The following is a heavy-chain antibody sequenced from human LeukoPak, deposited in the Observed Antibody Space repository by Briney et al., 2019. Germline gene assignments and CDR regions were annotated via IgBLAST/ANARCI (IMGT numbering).Heavy chain of an antibody. V-gene: IGHV4-39*01. CDR2: IYYSGSN. D-gene: IGHD2-15*01. Sequence: SSETLSLTCTVSGGSISSSSYYWGWIRQPPGKGLEWIGSIYYSGSNYYNPSLKSRVTISVGTYKNQFSLKLSSVTAADTALYYCARRVSCSGGSCHPQRTPDIWGQGTMVTVSS. CDR1: GGSISSSSYY. J-gene: IGHJ3*02. CDR3: ARRVSCSGGSCHPQRTPDI.